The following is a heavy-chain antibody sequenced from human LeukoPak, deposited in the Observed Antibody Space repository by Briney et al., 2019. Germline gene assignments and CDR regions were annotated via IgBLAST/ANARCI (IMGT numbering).Heavy chain of an antibody. CDR2: IIPIFGTA. D-gene: IGHD6-13*01. V-gene: IGHV1-69*06. Sequence: GASVKVSCKASGGTFSSYAISWVRQAPGQGLEWMGGIIPIFGTANYAQKFQGRVTITADKSTSTAYMELSSLRSEDTAVYYCAREAAAGTFVSWFDPWGQGTLVTVSS. J-gene: IGHJ5*02. CDR3: AREAAAGTFVSWFDP. CDR1: GGTFSSYA.